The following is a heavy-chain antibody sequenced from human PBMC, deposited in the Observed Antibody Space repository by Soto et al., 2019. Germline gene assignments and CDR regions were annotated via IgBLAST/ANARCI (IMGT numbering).Heavy chain of an antibody. Sequence: GGSLRLSCEASGFTFSSYAMHWVRQAPGKGLEWVAVISYDGSNKYYADSVKGRFTISRDNSKNTLYLQMNSLRAEDTAVYYCAKDYCGGDCYFDYYFDYWGQGTLVTVSS. J-gene: IGHJ4*02. CDR3: AKDYCGGDCYFDYYFDY. CDR1: GFTFSSYA. V-gene: IGHV3-30-3*02. CDR2: ISYDGSNK. D-gene: IGHD2-21*02.